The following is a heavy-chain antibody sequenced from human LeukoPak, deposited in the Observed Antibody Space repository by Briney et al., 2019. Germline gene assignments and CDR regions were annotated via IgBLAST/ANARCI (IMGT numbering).Heavy chain of an antibody. CDR3: ARILGLAHDY. D-gene: IGHD3-9*01. Sequence: GGSLRLSCAASGFTFSSYAMNWVRQAPGKGLEWISYISRSDYTIYYADSVKGRFTISRDNAKNSLYLQMNSLRAEDTAVYYCARILGLAHDYWGQGTLVTVSS. V-gene: IGHV3-48*03. CDR2: ISRSDYTI. J-gene: IGHJ4*02. CDR1: GFTFSSYA.